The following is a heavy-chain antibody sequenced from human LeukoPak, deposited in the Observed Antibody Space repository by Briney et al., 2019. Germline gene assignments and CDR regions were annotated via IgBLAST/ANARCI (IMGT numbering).Heavy chain of an antibody. CDR2: ISYSGST. V-gene: IGHV4-59*01. Sequence: PSETLSLTCTVSGGSISSYYWSWIRQPPGKGLEWIGYISYSGSTNFNPSLKSRVTISIDTSKSQFSLTLSSVTAADTAVYYCARTLAGTYWFDPWGQGTLVTVSS. D-gene: IGHD6-19*01. J-gene: IGHJ5*02. CDR3: ARTLAGTYWFDP. CDR1: GGSISSYY.